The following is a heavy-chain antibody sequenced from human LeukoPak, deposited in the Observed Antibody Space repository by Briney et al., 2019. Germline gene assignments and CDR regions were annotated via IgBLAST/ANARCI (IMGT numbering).Heavy chain of an antibody. CDR1: GFTFSDYY. CDR3: ARGNYYDSRTYYRAFDI. CDR2: MYYSGST. D-gene: IGHD3-22*01. V-gene: IGHV4-59*01. J-gene: IGHJ3*02. Sequence: LRLSCAASGFTFSDYYMSWIRQPPGKGLEWIGYMYYSGSTNYNPSLKSRVTISVGTSKNQFSLKLSSVTAADTAVYYCARGNYYDSRTYYRAFDIWGQGTMVTVSS.